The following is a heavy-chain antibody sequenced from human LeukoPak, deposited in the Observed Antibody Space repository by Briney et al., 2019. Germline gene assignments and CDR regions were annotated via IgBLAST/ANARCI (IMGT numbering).Heavy chain of an antibody. J-gene: IGHJ4*02. CDR3: VRDGSYYDSSGYYYLY. CDR2: ITPMFGTA. Sequence: ASVKVSCKASGGTYSSYAISWVRQAPGQGLEWMGGITPMFGTANYAQKFQGRVTITADESTSTAYMELSSLRSEDTAVYYCVRDGSYYDSSGYYYLYWGQGTLVTVSS. CDR1: GGTYSSYA. D-gene: IGHD3-22*01. V-gene: IGHV1-69*13.